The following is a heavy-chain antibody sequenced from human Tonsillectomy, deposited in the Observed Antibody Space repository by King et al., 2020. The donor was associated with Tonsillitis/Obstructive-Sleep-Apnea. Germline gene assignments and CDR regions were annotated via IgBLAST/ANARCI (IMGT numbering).Heavy chain of an antibody. CDR3: ARVHYDKTDHYYGMDV. CDR1: GYTFTNYV. V-gene: IGHV7-4-1*02. Sequence: VQLVESGSELKKPGASVKVSCEASGYTFTNYVLNWVRQAPGQGLEWMGWINTNTGNPTYAQGFTGRFVFSLDTSVDTAYLQISSLKAEDTAVYYCARVHYDKTDHYYGMDVWGQGTTVTVSS. D-gene: IGHD3-22*01. CDR2: INTNTGNP. J-gene: IGHJ6*02.